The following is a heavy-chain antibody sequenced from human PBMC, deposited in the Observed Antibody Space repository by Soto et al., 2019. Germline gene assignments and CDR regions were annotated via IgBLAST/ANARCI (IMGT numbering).Heavy chain of an antibody. CDR3: ARARKGSGSDYYYHYGMDV. V-gene: IGHV4-34*01. J-gene: IGHJ6*04. CDR1: GGSFIDYY. Sequence: PSETLSLTCSVYGGSFIDYYCSLIRHPPVKGLEWIGEINHSGSTNYNPSLKSRVTISVHTSKNQFSLKLSSVTAADTAVYYCARARKGSGSDYYYHYGMDVWGKGTTVTV. CDR2: INHSGST. D-gene: IGHD3-3*01.